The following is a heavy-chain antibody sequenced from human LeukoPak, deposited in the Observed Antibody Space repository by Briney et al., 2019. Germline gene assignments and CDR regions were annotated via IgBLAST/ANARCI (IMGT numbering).Heavy chain of an antibody. CDR3: ARGELYYGSGSYPFDY. CDR2: ISSSSSNI. Sequence: PGGSLRLSCAASGFTFSSYTMNWVRQAPGKGLEWVSHISSSSSNIYYADSVKGRFTISRDNAKNSPFLQMNSLRAEDTAVYYCARGELYYGSGSYPFDYWDQGTLVTVSS. D-gene: IGHD3-10*01. CDR1: GFTFSSYT. V-gene: IGHV3-48*01. J-gene: IGHJ4*02.